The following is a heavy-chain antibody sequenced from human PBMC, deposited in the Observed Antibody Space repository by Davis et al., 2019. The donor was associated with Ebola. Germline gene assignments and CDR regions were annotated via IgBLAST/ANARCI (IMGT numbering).Heavy chain of an antibody. CDR2: ISGSSSAV. D-gene: IGHD7-27*01. CDR1: GFTLSGHG. Sequence: GGSLRLSCAVSGFTLSGHGMNWVRQAPGKGLEWVSYISGSSSAVQYAESVRGRFTISRDNAKNALYLEMNSLRDEDTAVYYCARTPNTNAWGPFEPWGQGTLVTVSS. V-gene: IGHV3-48*02. J-gene: IGHJ5*02. CDR3: ARTPNTNAWGPFEP.